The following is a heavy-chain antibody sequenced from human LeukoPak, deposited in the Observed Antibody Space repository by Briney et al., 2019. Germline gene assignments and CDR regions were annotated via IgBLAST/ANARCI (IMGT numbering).Heavy chain of an antibody. Sequence: WPGGSLRLSCAASGFTFDDYGMSWVRQAPGKGLEWVSGINWNGGSTGYADSVKGRFTISRDNSKNTLYLQMNSLRAEDTAVYYCARFGGYSSSWHSTHDAFDIWGQGTMVTVSS. J-gene: IGHJ3*02. CDR2: INWNGGST. CDR3: ARFGGYSSSWHSTHDAFDI. D-gene: IGHD6-13*01. V-gene: IGHV3-20*04. CDR1: GFTFDDYG.